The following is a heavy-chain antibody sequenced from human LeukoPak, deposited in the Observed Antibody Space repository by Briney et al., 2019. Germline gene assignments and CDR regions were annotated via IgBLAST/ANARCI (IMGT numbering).Heavy chain of an antibody. D-gene: IGHD6-13*01. Sequence: SETLSLTCTVSGGSISGYYWSWIRQPPGKGLEWIGEINHSGSTNYNPSLKSRVTISVDTSKNQFSLKLSSVTAADTAVYYCARAHPAAGFDYWGQGTLVTVSS. CDR1: GGSISGYY. CDR2: INHSGST. J-gene: IGHJ4*02. V-gene: IGHV4-34*01. CDR3: ARAHPAAGFDY.